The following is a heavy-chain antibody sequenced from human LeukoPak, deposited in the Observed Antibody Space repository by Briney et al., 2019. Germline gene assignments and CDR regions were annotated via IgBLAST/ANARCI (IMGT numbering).Heavy chain of an antibody. CDR2: IWYDGSNK. CDR1: GFTFSSYA. J-gene: IGHJ4*02. CDR3: ARGREGSWLFDY. D-gene: IGHD3-10*01. V-gene: IGHV3-33*08. Sequence: GGSLRLSCAASGFTFSSYAMSWVRQAPGKGLEWVAVIWYDGSNKYYADSVKGRFTISRDNSKGTLYLQMNSLRAEDTAVYYCARGREGSWLFDYWGQGTLVTVSS.